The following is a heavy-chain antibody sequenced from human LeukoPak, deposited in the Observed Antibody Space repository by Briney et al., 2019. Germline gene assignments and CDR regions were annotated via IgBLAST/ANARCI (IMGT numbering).Heavy chain of an antibody. CDR2: IYYSGST. CDR3: ARHGPTSYYFDY. Sequence: SETLSLTCTVSGDSIRSSYWSWIRQPPGKGLEWIGYIYYSGSTNYDPSLDSRVTISVDTSKIQLSLKLTSVTAADTAVYYCARHGPTSYYFDYWGQGTLVTVYS. V-gene: IGHV4-59*08. CDR1: GDSIRSSY. J-gene: IGHJ4*02. D-gene: IGHD6-6*01.